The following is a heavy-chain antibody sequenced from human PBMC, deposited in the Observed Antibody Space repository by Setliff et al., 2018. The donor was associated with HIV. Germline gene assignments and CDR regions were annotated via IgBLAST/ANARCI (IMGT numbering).Heavy chain of an antibody. CDR3: AGGPPAEDYYYYMDV. CDR2: TNQSGST. V-gene: IGHV4-34*01. CDR1: GGSFSGYS. J-gene: IGHJ6*03. Sequence: SETLSLTCAVYGGSFSGYSWGRIRQPPGKGLEWIGETNQSGSTNYNPSLKSRVTISVDTSKRQFSLNLTSVTAADTAVYYCAGGPPAEDYYYYMDVWDKGATVTVSS.